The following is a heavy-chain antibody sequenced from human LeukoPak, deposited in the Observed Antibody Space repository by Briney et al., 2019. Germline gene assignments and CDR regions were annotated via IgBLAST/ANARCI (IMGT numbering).Heavy chain of an antibody. Sequence: PGGSLRLSCAASGFTFSSYAMHWVRQATGKGLEWVAVTSYDGSNKYYADSVKGRFTISRDNSKNTLYLQMNSLRAEDTAVYYCARGMYSSGWDDAFDIWGQGTMVTVSS. D-gene: IGHD6-19*01. J-gene: IGHJ3*02. V-gene: IGHV3-30-3*01. CDR3: ARGMYSSGWDDAFDI. CDR2: TSYDGSNK. CDR1: GFTFSSYA.